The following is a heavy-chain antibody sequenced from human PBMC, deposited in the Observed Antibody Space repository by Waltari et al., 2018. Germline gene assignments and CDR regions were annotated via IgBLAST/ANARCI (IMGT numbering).Heavy chain of an antibody. D-gene: IGHD3-22*01. J-gene: IGHJ3*02. Sequence: EVQLVESGGGLVQPGGSLRLSCAASGFTLSSYWRSWVRQAPGKGRGWVANIMTDGSEEYYVDSVRGRFTISRDNAKNSLLLQMNSLRPEDTAVYYCARDQWFAFDIWGQGTMVTVSS. CDR2: IMTDGSEE. V-gene: IGHV3-7*01. CDR1: GFTLSSYW. CDR3: ARDQWFAFDI.